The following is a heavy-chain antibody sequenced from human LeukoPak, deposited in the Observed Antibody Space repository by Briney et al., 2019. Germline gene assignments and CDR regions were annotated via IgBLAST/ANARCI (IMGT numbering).Heavy chain of an antibody. CDR2: IYYSGST. Sequence: KPSDTLSLTCTVSGGSISSGDYYWSWIRQPPGKGLEWIGYIYYSGSTYYNPSLKSRVTISVDTSKNQFSLKLSSVTAADTAVYYCARVASSGRAFDIWGQGTMVTVSS. J-gene: IGHJ3*02. D-gene: IGHD1-14*01. CDR1: GGSISSGDYY. CDR3: ARVASSGRAFDI. V-gene: IGHV4-30-4*02.